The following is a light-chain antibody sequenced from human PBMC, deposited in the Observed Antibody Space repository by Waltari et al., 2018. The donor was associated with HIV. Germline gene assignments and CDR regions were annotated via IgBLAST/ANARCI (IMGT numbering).Light chain of an antibody. Sequence: SYEVTQPLSVSVALGQTAKITCGGNNIGAKSVHWYQQKPGQIPLLVIYRDDSRPSVIPERFSGFSSGNTATLTISRAEVADEADYYCQLWDSNTAVFGGGTRLTVL. CDR3: QLWDSNTAV. CDR2: RDD. J-gene: IGLJ2*01. V-gene: IGLV3-9*01. CDR1: NIGAKS.